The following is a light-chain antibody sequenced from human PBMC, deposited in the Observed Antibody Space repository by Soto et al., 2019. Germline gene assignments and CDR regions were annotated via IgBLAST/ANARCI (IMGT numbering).Light chain of an antibody. CDR3: QQYNNRTPWT. Sequence: EIKMTQSPATLSASKGERATLSCGARQSVSSNCSLYQQQHGQAPTPLIFGASSRATGRAATCSGSGCGSEFTLTITSIQLEDFDVSYYQQYNNRTPWTFGQGTKVDIK. CDR2: GAS. V-gene: IGKV3-15*01. J-gene: IGKJ1*01. CDR1: QSVSSN.